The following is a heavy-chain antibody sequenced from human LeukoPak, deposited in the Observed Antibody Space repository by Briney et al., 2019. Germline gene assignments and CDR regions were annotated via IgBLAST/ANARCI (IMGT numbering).Heavy chain of an antibody. CDR2: ISGSGGSI. Sequence: PGGSLRLFCAASGFTFDSYGMSWVRQVPGKGLEWVSTISGSGGSIYYADSVRGRFTISRDNSKSTLSLQMNSLRAEDTAIYYCATYRQVLLPFESWGQGTLVTVSS. D-gene: IGHD2-8*02. J-gene: IGHJ4*02. CDR3: ATYRQVLLPFES. CDR1: GFTFDSYG. V-gene: IGHV3-23*01.